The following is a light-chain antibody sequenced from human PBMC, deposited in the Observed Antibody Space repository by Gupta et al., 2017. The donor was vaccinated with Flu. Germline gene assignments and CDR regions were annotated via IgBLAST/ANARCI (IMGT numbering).Light chain of an antibody. J-gene: IGKJ4*01. CDR2: MGS. Sequence: MSCRSSQSLLHSNGHNYLDWYVQKPGQSPQILMYMGSNRASGVPDRFSASGSGTDFILKISRVEAEDVGTYYCMQSLQTSLTFGGGTTLEIK. CDR3: MQSLQTSLT. CDR1: QSLLHSNGHNY. V-gene: IGKV2-28*01.